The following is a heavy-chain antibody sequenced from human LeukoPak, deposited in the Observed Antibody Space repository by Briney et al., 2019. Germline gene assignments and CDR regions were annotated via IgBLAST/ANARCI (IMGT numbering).Heavy chain of an antibody. J-gene: IGHJ4*02. CDR3: ARPYDSSGYYYFDY. Sequence: SETLSLTCTVSGGSISSSSYYWGWIRQPPGKGLEWIGSIYYSGITYYNPSLKSRVTISVDTFKNQFSLKLSSVTAADTAVYYCARPYDSSGYYYFDYWGQGTLVTVSS. CDR2: IYYSGIT. D-gene: IGHD3-22*01. V-gene: IGHV4-39*01. CDR1: GGSISSSSYY.